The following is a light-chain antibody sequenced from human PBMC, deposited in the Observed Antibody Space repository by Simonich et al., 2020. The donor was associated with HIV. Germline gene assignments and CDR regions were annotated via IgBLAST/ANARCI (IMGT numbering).Light chain of an antibody. CDR1: QSVSSSN. CDR2: GAS. J-gene: IGKJ5*01. CDR3: QQYNNWPIT. V-gene: IGKV3-20*01. Sequence: EIVLTQSPGTLSLSPGERATLSCRASQSVSSSNLAWYQQKPGQSPRLLSYGASSRATGIPDSFSGSGSGTEFTRTISSMQSEDFAVYYCQQYNNWPITFGQGTRLEIK.